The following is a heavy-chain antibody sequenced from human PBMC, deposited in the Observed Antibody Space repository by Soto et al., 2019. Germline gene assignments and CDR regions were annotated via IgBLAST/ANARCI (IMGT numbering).Heavy chain of an antibody. CDR1: GGSISSYY. Sequence: SETLSLTCTVSGGSISSYYWSWIRQPPGKGLEWIGYIYYSGSTNYNPSLKSRVTISVDTSKNQFSLKLSSVTAADTAVYYCARGFTYSSGWYYFDYWGQGTLVTVSA. CDR2: IYYSGST. J-gene: IGHJ4*02. CDR3: ARGFTYSSGWYYFDY. D-gene: IGHD6-19*01. V-gene: IGHV4-59*01.